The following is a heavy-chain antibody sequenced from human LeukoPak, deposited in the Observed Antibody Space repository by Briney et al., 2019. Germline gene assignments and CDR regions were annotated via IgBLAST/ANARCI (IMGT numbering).Heavy chain of an antibody. CDR3: ARVRGCSSTSCSPHYYYYMDV. V-gene: IGHV4-4*07. D-gene: IGHD2-2*01. J-gene: IGHJ6*03. CDR1: GGSISSHY. Sequence: IPSETLSLTCTVSGGSISSHYWSWIRQPAGKGLEWIGRIYSSGSTNYNPSLKSRVTVSVDTSKSQFSLRLSSVTAADTAIYYCARVRGCSSTSCSPHYYYYMDVWGKGTTVTVSS. CDR2: IYSSGST.